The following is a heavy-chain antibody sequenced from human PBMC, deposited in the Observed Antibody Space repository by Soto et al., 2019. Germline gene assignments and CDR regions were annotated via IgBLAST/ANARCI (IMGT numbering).Heavy chain of an antibody. CDR3: AYRVGSRGSFDY. CDR2: IYWNDDK. CDR1: GFSLRTSGVS. Sequence: QITLKESGPTLVKPTQTLTLTCSFSGFSLRTSGVSVGWIRQPPGKGLEWLAFIYWNDDKRYSPSLQSRLTITKDNSKKEVVLTMTNMDPLDTGTYYCAYRVGSRGSFDYWGQGTLVTVSS. J-gene: IGHJ4*02. D-gene: IGHD6-25*01. V-gene: IGHV2-5*01.